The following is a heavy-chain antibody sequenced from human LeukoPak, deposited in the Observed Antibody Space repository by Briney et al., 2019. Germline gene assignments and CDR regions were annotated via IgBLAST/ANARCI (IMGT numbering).Heavy chain of an antibody. Sequence: PGGSLRLSWAASGFTFNDYYMSWIRQAPGKWREWLSYINIGGTNTHYADSVKGRFTIYRDKAKKSLYLEMNNLRAEDTAVYYCAADGAGFDTWGQGVLVTVSS. V-gene: IGHV3-11*01. D-gene: IGHD5-24*01. CDR3: AADGAGFDT. J-gene: IGHJ5*02. CDR2: INIGGTNT. CDR1: GFTFNDYY.